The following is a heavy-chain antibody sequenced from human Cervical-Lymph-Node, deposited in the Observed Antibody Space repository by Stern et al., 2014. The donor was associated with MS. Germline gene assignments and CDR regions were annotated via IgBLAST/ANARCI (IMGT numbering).Heavy chain of an antibody. Sequence: QVQLVQSGGGVVQPGRSLRLSCAASGFTFSNYGMYWVRQAPGKGLEWLAVIWYDGNKKYYAVSVKGRFTISRDNSKNTLFLQMSSLTAEDTALYYCARGNWNYEGMGYWGQGTLVTVSS. CDR2: IWYDGNKK. CDR1: GFTFSNYG. V-gene: IGHV3-33*01. J-gene: IGHJ4*02. CDR3: ARGNWNYEGMGY. D-gene: IGHD1-7*01.